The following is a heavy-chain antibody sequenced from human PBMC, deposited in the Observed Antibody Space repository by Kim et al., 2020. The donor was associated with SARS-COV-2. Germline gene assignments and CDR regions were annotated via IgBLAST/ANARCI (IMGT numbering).Heavy chain of an antibody. Sequence: GGSLRLSCAASGFTFTTFAMTWVRQAPGKGLEWLSAISESRTSSFYADSVKGRFTISRDNSKNTLDLNMNSLRAEDTAVYYCAKGSHSFVTWGQGTLVTVSS. CDR3: AKGSHSFVT. V-gene: IGHV3-23*01. D-gene: IGHD5-18*01. CDR1: GFTFTTFA. CDR2: ISESRTSS. J-gene: IGHJ5*02.